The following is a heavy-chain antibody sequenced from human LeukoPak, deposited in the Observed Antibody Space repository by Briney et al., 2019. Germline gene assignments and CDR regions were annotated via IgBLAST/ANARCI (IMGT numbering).Heavy chain of an antibody. Sequence: ASVKVSCKASGYTFTSYYMYWVRQAPGQGLEWMGIINPSGGSTSYAQKFQGRVTMTRDTSTSTVYMELSSLRSEDTAVYYCARAGYSRTFDYWGQGTLVTVSS. CDR1: GYTFTSYY. J-gene: IGHJ4*02. CDR3: ARAGYSRTFDY. D-gene: IGHD6-13*01. V-gene: IGHV1-46*01. CDR2: INPSGGST.